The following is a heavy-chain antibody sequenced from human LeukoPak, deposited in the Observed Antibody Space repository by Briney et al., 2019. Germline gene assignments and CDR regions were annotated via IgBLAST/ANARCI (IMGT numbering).Heavy chain of an antibody. CDR1: GYTFTSYG. CDR2: ISAYNGNT. V-gene: IGHV1-18*01. Sequence: ASVKVSCKASGYTFTSYGISWVRQAPGQGLEWMGWISAYNGNTNYAQKVQGRVTMITDTSTSTAYMELRSLRSDDTAVYYCAENNYYDSRGYPFDPWGQGTLVTVSS. J-gene: IGHJ5*02. CDR3: AENNYYDSRGYPFDP. D-gene: IGHD3-22*01.